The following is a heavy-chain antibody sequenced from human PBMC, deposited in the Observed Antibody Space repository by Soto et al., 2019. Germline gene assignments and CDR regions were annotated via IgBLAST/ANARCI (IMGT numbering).Heavy chain of an antibody. Sequence: SVKGSCKASGGTISSYAISWVRQAPGQGLEWMGGIIPIFGTANYAQKFQGRVTITADESTSTAYMELSSLRSEDTAVYYCARDSSKPIAAASYYYYYGMDVWGQGTTVTVSS. V-gene: IGHV1-69*13. CDR2: IIPIFGTA. CDR3: ARDSSKPIAAASYYYYYGMDV. J-gene: IGHJ6*02. D-gene: IGHD6-13*01. CDR1: GGTISSYA.